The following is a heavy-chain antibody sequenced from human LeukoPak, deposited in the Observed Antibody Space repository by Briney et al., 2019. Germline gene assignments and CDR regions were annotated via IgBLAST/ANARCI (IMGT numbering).Heavy chain of an antibody. J-gene: IGHJ6*02. V-gene: IGHV3-21*01. D-gene: IGHD6-13*01. CDR3: ARARQQLVRGVYGMDV. CDR1: GFTFSNYS. Sequence: GGSLRLSCAASGFTFSNYSMNWVRQAPGKGLEWVSSISSSSSYIYYADSVKGRFTISRDNAKNSLYLQMNSLRAEDTAVYYCARARQQLVRGVYGMDVWGQGTTVTVSS. CDR2: ISSSSSYI.